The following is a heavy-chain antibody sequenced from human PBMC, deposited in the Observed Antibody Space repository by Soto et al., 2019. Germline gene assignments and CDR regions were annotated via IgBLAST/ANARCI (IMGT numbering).Heavy chain of an antibody. J-gene: IGHJ4*02. CDR1: GYTFTSYG. V-gene: IGHV1-18*04. CDR2: ISAYSGNT. Sequence: ASVKVSCKASGYTFTSYGISWVRQAPGQGLEWMGWISAYSGNTNYAQKLQGRVTMTTDTSTSTAYMELRSLRSDDTAVYYCARDSIMITFGGVIVRDYYFDYWGQGTLVTVSS. D-gene: IGHD3-16*02. CDR3: ARDSIMITFGGVIVRDYYFDY.